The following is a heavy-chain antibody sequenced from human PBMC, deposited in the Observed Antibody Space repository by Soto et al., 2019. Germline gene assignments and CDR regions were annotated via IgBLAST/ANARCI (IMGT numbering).Heavy chain of an antibody. Sequence: EVPLVESGGGLVKPGGSLRLSCAASGFTFSSYSMNWVRQAPGKGLEWVSSISRRSDYIYYADSVKGRFTISRDNAKNSLYLQMNSLRAEDTAVYYCARDGNYYYYYAMDVWGQGTAVTVSS. J-gene: IGHJ6*02. CDR1: GFTFSSYS. CDR3: ARDGNYYYYYAMDV. D-gene: IGHD1-26*01. CDR2: ISRRSDYI. V-gene: IGHV3-21*01.